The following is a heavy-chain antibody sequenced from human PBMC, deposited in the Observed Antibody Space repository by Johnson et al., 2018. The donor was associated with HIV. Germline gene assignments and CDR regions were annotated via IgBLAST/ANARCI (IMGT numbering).Heavy chain of an antibody. CDR1: GFTFDDYG. CDR2: IRYDGSDK. D-gene: IGHD3-16*01. Sequence: QVQLVESGGGLVQPGGSLRLSCAASGFTFDDYGMNWVRQAPGKGLEWVAFIRYDGSDKYYEDSVKGRFTVSRDNSKNTLYLQMNSLRVEDTAVYYCARDRIWGYAFDIWGQGTMVTVSS. J-gene: IGHJ3*02. V-gene: IGHV3-30*02. CDR3: ARDRIWGYAFDI.